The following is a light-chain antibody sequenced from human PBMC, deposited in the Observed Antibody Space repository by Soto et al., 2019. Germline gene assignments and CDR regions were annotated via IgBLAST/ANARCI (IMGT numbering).Light chain of an antibody. V-gene: IGKV3-20*01. Sequence: EIVLTQSPGTLSLSPGERAILSCRASQSVSDNNLGWYQQKPGQAPRLLMYGAFFRVTGVHDRFSGSASGVDFPHSISRLEAEDCAVYFCHYYCASPLTFGPGTKADT. J-gene: IGKJ3*01. CDR2: GAF. CDR3: HYYCASPLT. CDR1: QSVSDNN.